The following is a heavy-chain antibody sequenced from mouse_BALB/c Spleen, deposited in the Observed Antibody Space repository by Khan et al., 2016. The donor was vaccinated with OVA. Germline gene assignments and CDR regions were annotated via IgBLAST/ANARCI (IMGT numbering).Heavy chain of an antibody. CDR3: TRWSYCFAY. V-gene: IGHV1-5*01. Sequence: EVQLQQSGTVLARPGASVKMSCKASGYIFTSYWMHWVKQRPGQGLEWIGAIYPGDSDTNYNQNFKGKAKLTAVTSTSTAYMELSSLTNEDSAVYYCTRWSYCFAYWGQGTLVTVSA. CDR2: IYPGDSDT. D-gene: IGHD1-1*01. J-gene: IGHJ3*01. CDR1: GYIFTSYW.